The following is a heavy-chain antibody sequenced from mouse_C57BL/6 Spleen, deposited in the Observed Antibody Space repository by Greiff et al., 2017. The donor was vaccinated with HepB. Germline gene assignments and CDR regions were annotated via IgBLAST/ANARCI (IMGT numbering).Heavy chain of an antibody. CDR3: VRHDYDAMDY. Sequence: EVQLVESGGGLVQPKGSLKLSCAASGFSFNTYAMNWVRQAPGKGVEWVARIRSKSNNYATYYADSVKDRFTISRDDSESMLYLQMNNLKTEDTAMYYCVRHDYDAMDYWGQGTSVTVSS. CDR1: GFSFNTYA. V-gene: IGHV10-1*01. J-gene: IGHJ4*01. CDR2: IRSKSNNYAT.